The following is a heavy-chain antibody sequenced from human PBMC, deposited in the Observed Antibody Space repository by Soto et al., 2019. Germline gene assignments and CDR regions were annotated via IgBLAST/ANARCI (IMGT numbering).Heavy chain of an antibody. J-gene: IGHJ3*02. CDR1: GYTFTSYA. Sequence: ASVKVSCKASGYTFTSYAMHWVRQAPGQRLEWMGWINAGNGNTKYSQKFQERVTITRDMSTSTAYMELSSLRSEDTAVYYCAADVNPVQSFWSVVDAFDIWGQGTMVTVSS. CDR3: AADVNPVQSFWSVVDAFDI. CDR2: INAGNGNT. D-gene: IGHD3-3*01. V-gene: IGHV1-3*01.